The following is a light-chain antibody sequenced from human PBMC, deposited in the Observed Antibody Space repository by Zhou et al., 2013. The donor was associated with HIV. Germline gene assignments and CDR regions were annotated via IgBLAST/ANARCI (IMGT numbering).Light chain of an antibody. Sequence: AIQMSQSPSSLPASVGDRVTITCRASQDIGNDVNWYQHIPGKAPRRLIYAASNLQNGVPSRFSGSGHGTDFTLTISSLQSEDFATYFCLHNGRRTPKTFGQGTKVEIK. V-gene: IGKV1-6*01. J-gene: IGKJ1*01. CDR1: QDIGND. CDR2: AAS. CDR3: LHNGRRTPKT.